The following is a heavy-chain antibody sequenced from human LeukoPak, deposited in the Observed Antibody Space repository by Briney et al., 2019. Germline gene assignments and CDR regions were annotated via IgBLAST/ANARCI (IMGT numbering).Heavy chain of an antibody. D-gene: IGHD2-15*01. CDR2: IDHSGGT. CDR3: ARWVVAADYYYYMDV. V-gene: IGHV4-34*01. CDR1: GGSFSGYY. J-gene: IGHJ6*03. Sequence: SETLSLTCAVYGGSFSGYYWSWIRQPPGKGLEWIGEIDHSGGTNYNPSLKSRVTISVDTSKNQFSLKLSSVTAADTAVYYCARWVVAADYYYYMDVWGKGTTVTVSS.